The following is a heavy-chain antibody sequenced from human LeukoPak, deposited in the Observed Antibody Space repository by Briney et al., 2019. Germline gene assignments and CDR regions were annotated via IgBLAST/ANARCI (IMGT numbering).Heavy chain of an antibody. Sequence: PSETLSLTCTVSGGSISSGDYYWSWIRQPPGRGLEWIGYIYYSGSTYYNPSLKSRVTISVDTSKNQFSLKLSSVTAADTAVYYCARDATRGYYYYYGMDVWGQGTTVTVSS. CDR1: GGSISSGDYY. CDR2: IYYSGST. D-gene: IGHD4-17*01. V-gene: IGHV4-30-4*01. J-gene: IGHJ6*02. CDR3: ARDATRGYYYYYGMDV.